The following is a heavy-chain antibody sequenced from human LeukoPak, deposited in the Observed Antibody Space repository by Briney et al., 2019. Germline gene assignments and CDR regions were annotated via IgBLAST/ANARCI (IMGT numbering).Heavy chain of an antibody. J-gene: IGHJ4*02. CDR2: IKEDGSET. CDR1: GFIFKKYW. V-gene: IGHV3-7*01. Sequence: GGSLRLSCAASGFIFKKYWMNWVRQVPGKGLECLANIKEDGSETYYADSVKGRFTISGGNSKNTLYLQMNSLRAEDTAVYYCARDGPETRYSEWKGPPFDYWGQGTLVTVSS. D-gene: IGHD5-18*01. CDR3: ARDGPETRYSEWKGPPFDY.